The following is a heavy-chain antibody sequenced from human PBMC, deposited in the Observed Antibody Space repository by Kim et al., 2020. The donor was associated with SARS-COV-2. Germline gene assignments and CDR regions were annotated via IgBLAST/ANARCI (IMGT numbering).Heavy chain of an antibody. CDR3: ASYSGYERLFDY. D-gene: IGHD5-12*01. J-gene: IGHJ4*02. V-gene: IGHV4-39*02. Sequence: YYNPARKGRVPLSVDTSKNHFSLKLSSVTAADTAVYYCASYSGYERLFDYWGQGTLVTVSS.